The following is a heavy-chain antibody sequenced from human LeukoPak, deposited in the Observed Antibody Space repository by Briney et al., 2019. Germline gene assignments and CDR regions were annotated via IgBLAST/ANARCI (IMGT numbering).Heavy chain of an antibody. CDR3: ARHSAAFHFDWLPDY. CDR2: IYPGDSDT. CDR1: GYSFISYW. Sequence: GESLKISCKGSGYSFISYWIGWVRQMPGKGLEWMGIIYPGDSDTRYSPSFQGQVTISADKSISTAYLQWSSLKASDTAMYYCARHSAAFHFDWLPDYWGQGTLVTVSS. D-gene: IGHD3-9*01. J-gene: IGHJ4*02. V-gene: IGHV5-51*01.